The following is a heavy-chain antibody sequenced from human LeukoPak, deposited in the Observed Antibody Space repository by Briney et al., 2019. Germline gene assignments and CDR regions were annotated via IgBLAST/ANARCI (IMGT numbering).Heavy chain of an antibody. D-gene: IGHD2-15*01. CDR1: GGSIRSSYYY. CDR3: AKQLGYCSDGSCYFPY. Sequence: ETLSLTCTVSGGSIRSSYYYWGWIRQPPGKGLEWVSAISNNGGYTYYADSVQGRFTISRDNSKSTLCLQMNSLRAEDTAVYYCAKQLGYCSDGSCYFPYWGQGTLVTVSS. V-gene: IGHV3-23*01. J-gene: IGHJ4*02. CDR2: ISNNGGYT.